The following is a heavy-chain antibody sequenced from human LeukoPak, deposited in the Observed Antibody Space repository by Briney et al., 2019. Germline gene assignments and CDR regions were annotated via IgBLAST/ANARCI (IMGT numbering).Heavy chain of an antibody. V-gene: IGHV1-69*13. J-gene: IGHJ6*03. CDR1: GYTFSSYA. CDR2: IIPIFGTP. CDR3: ARGPFYHDSSGYPPYYYYYMDV. D-gene: IGHD3-22*01. Sequence: SVKVSCKASGYTFSSYAISWVRQAPGQGLEWMGGIIPIFGTPNYAQKFQGRVTITADESTSTAYMELSSLRSEDTAVYYCARGPFYHDSSGYPPYYYYYMDVWDKGTTVTISS.